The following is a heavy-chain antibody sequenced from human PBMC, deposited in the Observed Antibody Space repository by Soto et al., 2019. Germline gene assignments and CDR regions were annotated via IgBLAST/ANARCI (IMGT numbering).Heavy chain of an antibody. Sequence: QVQLVESGGGLVKPGGSLRLSCAASGIIFSDYMSWVRQAPGKGLEWLSYISGSGRTIYSADSVKGRFTISRDNATNSLHLEMNNLRAEDTAVYDCARLPFAWGWLDPWGQGTLVTVSS. D-gene: IGHD3-16*01. V-gene: IGHV3-11*01. J-gene: IGHJ5*02. CDR1: GIIFSDY. CDR2: ISGSGRTI. CDR3: ARLPFAWGWLDP.